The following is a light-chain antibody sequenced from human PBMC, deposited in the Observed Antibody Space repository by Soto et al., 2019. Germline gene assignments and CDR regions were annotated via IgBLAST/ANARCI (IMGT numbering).Light chain of an antibody. Sequence: DIVMTQSPLSLPVTPGEPASISCRSSQSLLHSNGYNYLDWYLQKPGQSPQLRIYWGSNRASGVPDRLSGSGSGTDFTLKISRVEAEDVGVYYHLQALHTPYTFGQGTKLEIK. CDR1: QSLLHSNGYNY. V-gene: IGKV2-28*01. J-gene: IGKJ2*01. CDR3: LQALHTPYT. CDR2: WGS.